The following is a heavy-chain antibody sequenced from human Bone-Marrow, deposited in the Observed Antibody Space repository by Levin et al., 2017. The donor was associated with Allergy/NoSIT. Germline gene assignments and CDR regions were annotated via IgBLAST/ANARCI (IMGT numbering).Heavy chain of an antibody. V-gene: IGHV3-20*04. CDR1: RFTFDDYG. CDR2: INWNGDNT. Sequence: GSLRLSCAASRFTFDDYGVSWVRQAPGKALEWVSLINWNGDNTDYADSVKGRFTISRDNAKNTLFLQMDSLRAEDTAFYYCARSQAAQGDSPFESWGQGTLVTVSS. D-gene: IGHD4-11*01. J-gene: IGHJ4*02. CDR3: ARSQAAQGDSPFES.